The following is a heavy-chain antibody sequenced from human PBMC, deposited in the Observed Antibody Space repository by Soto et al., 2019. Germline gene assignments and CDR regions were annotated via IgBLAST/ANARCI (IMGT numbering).Heavy chain of an antibody. D-gene: IGHD6-6*01. V-gene: IGHV4-31*03. J-gene: IGHJ4*02. CDR2: IYYSGRT. CDR1: GGSISSGGYF. CDR3: ARAPNSSSTHSPLKNYYFDY. Sequence: HVQLQESGPGLVKPSQTLSLTCTVSGGSISSGGYFWSWIRQHPGKGLEWIGFIYYSGRTYYNPSLKSRMTISVDPSKNHISLNLSSVTAADTAMYYCARAPNSSSTHSPLKNYYFDYWGQGTLVTVSS.